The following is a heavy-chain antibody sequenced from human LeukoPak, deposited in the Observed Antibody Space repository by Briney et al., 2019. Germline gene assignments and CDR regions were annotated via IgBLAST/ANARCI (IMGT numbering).Heavy chain of an antibody. Sequence: SETLSLTCTVSGGSISSGDYYWSWIRQPPGKGLEWIGYIYYSGSTYYNPSLKSRVTISVDTSKNQFSLKLSSVTAADTAVYYCARVRDSSSSNWYFDLWGRGTLVTVSS. CDR3: ARVRDSSSSNWYFDL. D-gene: IGHD6-6*01. CDR2: IYYSGST. CDR1: GGSISSGDYY. V-gene: IGHV4-30-4*08. J-gene: IGHJ2*01.